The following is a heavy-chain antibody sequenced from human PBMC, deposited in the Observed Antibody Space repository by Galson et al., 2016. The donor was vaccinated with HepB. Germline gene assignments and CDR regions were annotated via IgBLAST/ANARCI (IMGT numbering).Heavy chain of an antibody. V-gene: IGHV3-48*01. CDR2: SDTTSTTT. J-gene: IGHJ3*01. CDR1: GFSFNIFS. Sequence: SLRLSCAASGFSFNIFSVSWVRQAPGKGLEWISYSDTTSTTTYYAESVRGRFTISRDNAKRLVHLQLNSLRVDDTAGYYCARDRGYCTGGNCYRFFDFWGQGIMVTVSS. CDR3: ARDRGYCTGGNCYRFFDF. D-gene: IGHD2-15*01.